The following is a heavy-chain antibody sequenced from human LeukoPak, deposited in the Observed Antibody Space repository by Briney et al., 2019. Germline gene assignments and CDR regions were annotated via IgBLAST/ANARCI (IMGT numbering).Heavy chain of an antibody. CDR3: ARALDSSSSRYQAFEE. CDR1: GFTFSNYL. D-gene: IGHD2-2*01. J-gene: IGHJ4*02. V-gene: IGHV3-7*01. CDR2: IKQDESEK. Sequence: GGSLRLSCSASGFTFSNYLMSWVRQAPGKGLEWVANIKQDESEKYYVDSVKGRFTISRDNAKSSLYLQMNSLRAEDTAVYYCARALDSSSSRYQAFEEWGQGTLVTVSS.